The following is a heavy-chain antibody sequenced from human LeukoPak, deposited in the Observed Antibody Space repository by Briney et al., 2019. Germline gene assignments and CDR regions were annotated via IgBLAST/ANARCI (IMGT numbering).Heavy chain of an antibody. CDR3: ARASPWYYDSSGHRAPFDY. CDR2: ISGSGGST. CDR1: GFTFSSYA. D-gene: IGHD3-22*01. J-gene: IGHJ4*02. Sequence: GGSLRLSCAASGFTFSSYAMSWVRQAPGKGLEWVSAISGSGGSTYYADSVKGRFTISRDNSNNTLYLQMNSLRAEDTAVYYCARASPWYYDSSGHRAPFDYWGQGTLVTVSS. V-gene: IGHV3-23*01.